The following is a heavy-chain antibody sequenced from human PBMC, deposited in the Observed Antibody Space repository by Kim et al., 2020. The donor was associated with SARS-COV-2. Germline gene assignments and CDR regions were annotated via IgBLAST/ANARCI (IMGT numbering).Heavy chain of an antibody. CDR1: GYTFTLHG. CDR2: ISGYNGNT. D-gene: IGHD3-22*01. J-gene: IGHJ5*02. CDR3: ARVTYYDSSGYYFP. Sequence: ASVKVSCKASGYTFTLHGISWVRQAPGQGLAWMGWISGYNGNTDYAQKFQDRVTLTTDTSTNTAFMELRNLRSDDTAVYYCARVTYYDSSGYYFPWGQGT. V-gene: IGHV1-18*01.